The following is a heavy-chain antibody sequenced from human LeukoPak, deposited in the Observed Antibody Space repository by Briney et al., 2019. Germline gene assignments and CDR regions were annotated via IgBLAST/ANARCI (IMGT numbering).Heavy chain of an antibody. Sequence: GGSLRLSCAASGFTFSSYWMDWARQGPGKGLVWVARIKGDGSSVIYADSVKGRFTVSRDNAENTLYLHMNSLRAEDTAMYHCTRVRGDYGGTSDFWGQGTLVTVSS. J-gene: IGHJ4*02. V-gene: IGHV3-74*01. D-gene: IGHD4-23*01. CDR3: TRVRGDYGGTSDF. CDR1: GFTFSSYW. CDR2: IKGDGSSV.